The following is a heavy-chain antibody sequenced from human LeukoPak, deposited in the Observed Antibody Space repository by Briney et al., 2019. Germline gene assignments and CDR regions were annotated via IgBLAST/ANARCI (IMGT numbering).Heavy chain of an antibody. Sequence: PSETRSLTCTVSGDSVVSGDYRWTWIRQHPGKGLEWIGYIYYSGSTYYNPSLKSRVTISVDTSKNQFSLKLSSVTAADTTVYYCARDLRSSSSSGINYYGMDVWGQGTTVTVSS. D-gene: IGHD6-6*01. CDR2: IYYSGST. CDR3: ARDLRSSSSSGINYYGMDV. J-gene: IGHJ6*02. CDR1: GDSVVSGDYR. V-gene: IGHV4-31*03.